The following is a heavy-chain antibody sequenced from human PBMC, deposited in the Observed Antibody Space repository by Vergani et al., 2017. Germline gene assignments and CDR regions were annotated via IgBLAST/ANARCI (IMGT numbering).Heavy chain of an antibody. J-gene: IGHJ6*02. CDR2: IIPILGIA. D-gene: IGHD6-6*01. V-gene: IGHV1-69*02. CDR1: GGTLSSYT. CDR3: ARAGPYSSSSLDV. Sequence: QVQLVQSGAEVKKPGSSVKVSCKASGGTLSSYTISWVRQAPGQGLEWMGRIIPILGIANYAQKFQGRVTITADKSTSTAYMELSSLRSDDTAVYYCARAGPYSSSSLDVWGQGTTVTVSS.